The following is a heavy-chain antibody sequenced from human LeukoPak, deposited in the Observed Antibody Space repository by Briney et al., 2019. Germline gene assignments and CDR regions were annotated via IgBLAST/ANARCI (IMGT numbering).Heavy chain of an antibody. J-gene: IGHJ6*03. Sequence: PSETLSLTCTVSGGSISSGSYYWSWIRQPAGKGLEWIGRIYTSGSTNYNPSLKSRVTISGDTSKNQFSLKLSSVTAADTAVYYCATARRWHPYYYYYMDVWGKGTTVTVSS. CDR3: ATARRWHPYYYYYMDV. D-gene: IGHD2-15*01. V-gene: IGHV4-61*02. CDR1: GGSISSGSYY. CDR2: IYTSGST.